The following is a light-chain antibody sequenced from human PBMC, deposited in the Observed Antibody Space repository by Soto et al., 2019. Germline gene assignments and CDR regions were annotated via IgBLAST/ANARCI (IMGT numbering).Light chain of an antibody. V-gene: IGKV3-20*01. CDR3: QRYGSPPLT. CDR1: QSVSSSY. CDR2: GAS. Sequence: EIVLTQSPGTLSLSPGERATLSCRASQSVSSSYLAWYQQKPGQAPRLLIYGASSRATGIPDRFSGSGSGTDFTLTISRLEPEDVAEYYCQRYGSPPLTFGGGTNVEI. J-gene: IGKJ4*01.